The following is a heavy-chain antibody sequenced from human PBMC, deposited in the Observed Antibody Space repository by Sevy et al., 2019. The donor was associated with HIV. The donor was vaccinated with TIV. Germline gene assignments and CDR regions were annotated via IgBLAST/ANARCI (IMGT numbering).Heavy chain of an antibody. V-gene: IGHV4-31*03. CDR3: ARGRASVVVPAAISDPFDI. CDR2: IYYSGST. CDR1: GGSISSGGYY. Sequence: SETLSLTCTVSGGSISSGGYYWSWIRQHPGKGLEWIGYIYYSGSTYYNPSLKSRVTISVDTSKSQFSLKLSSVTAADTAVYYCARGRASVVVPAAISDPFDIWGQGTMVTVSS. J-gene: IGHJ3*02. D-gene: IGHD2-2*01.